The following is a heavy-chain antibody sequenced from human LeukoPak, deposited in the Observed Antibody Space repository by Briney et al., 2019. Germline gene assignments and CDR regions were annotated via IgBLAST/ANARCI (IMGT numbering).Heavy chain of an antibody. D-gene: IGHD6-19*01. CDR1: GFTFSSYA. CDR3: ARVPNQWLHVSSFDY. V-gene: IGHV3-64*01. CDR2: ISSNGGST. J-gene: IGHJ4*02. Sequence: GGSLRLSCAASGFTFSSYAMHWVRQAPGKGLEYVSAISSNGGSTYYANSVKGRFTISRDNSKNTLYLQMGSLRAEDMAVYYCARVPNQWLHVSSFDYWGQGTLVTVSS.